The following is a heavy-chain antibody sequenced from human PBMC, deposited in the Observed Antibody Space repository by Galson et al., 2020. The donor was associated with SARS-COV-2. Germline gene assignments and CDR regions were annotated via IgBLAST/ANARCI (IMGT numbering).Heavy chain of an antibody. CDR2: IYHSGSA. Sequence: SETLSLTCTVSGGSISSSSYFWAWLRQPPGKGLEWIGYIYHSGSAYYDPTLQSRVNIFVDTSKNQFSLKLTSVTAADTAVYYCARTAVRPWGFNFWGQGILVTVSS. J-gene: IGHJ4*02. CDR1: GGSISSSSYF. V-gene: IGHV4-39*01. CDR3: ARTAVRPWGFNF. D-gene: IGHD7-27*01.